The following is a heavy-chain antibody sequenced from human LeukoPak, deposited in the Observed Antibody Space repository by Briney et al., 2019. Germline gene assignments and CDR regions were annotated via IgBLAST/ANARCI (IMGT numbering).Heavy chain of an antibody. D-gene: IGHD6-19*01. Sequence: GGSLRLSCAASGFTFSSYAMSWVRQAPGKGLEWVSAISGSGGSTYYADSVKGRFTISRDNAKNSLYLQMNSLRAEDTAVYYCARDRKQWLVRAFDIWGQGTMVTVSS. V-gene: IGHV3-23*01. CDR1: GFTFSSYA. CDR3: ARDRKQWLVRAFDI. CDR2: ISGSGGST. J-gene: IGHJ3*02.